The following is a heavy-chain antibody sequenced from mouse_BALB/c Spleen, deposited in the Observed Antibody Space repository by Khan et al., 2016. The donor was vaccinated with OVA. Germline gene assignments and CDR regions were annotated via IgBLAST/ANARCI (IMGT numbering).Heavy chain of an antibody. J-gene: IGHJ2*01. D-gene: IGHD1-1*01. CDR3: TRIYRSDFDY. Sequence: VQLKQSGPELVRPGASVKISCKASGYSFTGYFMNWVMQSPGKSLEWIGRINPHIGETFYNQRFKDKATLTADESSSTAHMELRSLASEDSAVYYCTRIYRSDFDYWGQGTTLTVSS. CDR2: INPHIGET. V-gene: IGHV1-20*02. CDR1: GYSFTGYF.